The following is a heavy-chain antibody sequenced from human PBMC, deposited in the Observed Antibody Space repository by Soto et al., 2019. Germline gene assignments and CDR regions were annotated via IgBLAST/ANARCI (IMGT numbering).Heavy chain of an antibody. CDR2: INHSGST. CDR1: GGSFSGYS. Sequence: SETLSLTCAVYGGSFSGYSWIWIRQPPGKGLEWIGEINHSGSTNYNPSLKSRVTISVDTSKKQFSLKLSSVSAADTAVYYCARNGYCSSTSCSLFYMDVWGKGTTVTVS. V-gene: IGHV4-34*01. CDR3: ARNGYCSSTSCSLFYMDV. J-gene: IGHJ6*03. D-gene: IGHD2-2*01.